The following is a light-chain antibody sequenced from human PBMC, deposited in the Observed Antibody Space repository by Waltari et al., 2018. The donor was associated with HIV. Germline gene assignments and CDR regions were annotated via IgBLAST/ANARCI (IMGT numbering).Light chain of an antibody. J-gene: IGKJ2*01. CDR3: MQALQSPNT. Sequence: DILLTQSLLSLPVTPGEPASISCRSSQSLVHTNGYNYLDWYLQKPGQSPQLLISLASTRASGVPDRFSGSGSGTDFTLKISRVEAEDVGVYYCMQALQSPNTFGQGTKVEIK. CDR1: QSLVHTNGYNY. CDR2: LAS. V-gene: IGKV2-28*01.